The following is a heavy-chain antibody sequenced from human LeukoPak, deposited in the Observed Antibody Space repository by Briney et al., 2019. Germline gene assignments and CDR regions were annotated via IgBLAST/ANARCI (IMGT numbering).Heavy chain of an antibody. Sequence: GSLRLSCAASGFTFSTYGMSWVRQAPGKGLEWVSAISGSGGSTYYADSVKGRFTISRDNSKNTLYLQMNSLRAEGAAVYYCAKDPTDYDVWNWFDPWGQGTLVTVSS. V-gene: IGHV3-23*01. CDR3: AKDPTDYDVWNWFDP. CDR1: GFTFSTYG. J-gene: IGHJ5*02. D-gene: IGHD3-16*01. CDR2: ISGSGGST.